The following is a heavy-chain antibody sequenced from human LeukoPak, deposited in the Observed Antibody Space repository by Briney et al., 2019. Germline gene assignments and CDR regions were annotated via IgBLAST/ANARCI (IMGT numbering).Heavy chain of an antibody. CDR1: GYTFTGYY. Sequence: GASVKVSCKASGYTFTGYYMHWVRQAPGQGLEWMGWINPNSGGTNYAQKFQGRVTMTRDTSISTAYMELSRLRSDDTAVYYCARQPRWEYQLLDPRYYYYMDVWGKGTMVTVSS. D-gene: IGHD2-2*02. CDR2: INPNSGGT. J-gene: IGHJ6*03. CDR3: ARQPRWEYQLLDPRYYYYMDV. V-gene: IGHV1-2*02.